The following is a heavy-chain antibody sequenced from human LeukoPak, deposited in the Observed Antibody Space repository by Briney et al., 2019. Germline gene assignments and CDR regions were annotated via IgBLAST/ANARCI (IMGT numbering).Heavy chain of an antibody. CDR1: GFTFSSFG. Sequence: GGSLRLSCTVSGFTFSSFGMNWVRQAPGKGLEWVAFISNGGSNKYYADSVKGRFTISRDNAKSTLYLQMNSLRAEDTAVYYCGVSIPLRYSGSVTCYGYHFDIWGQGTMVTVSS. J-gene: IGHJ3*02. CDR3: GVSIPLRYSGSVTCYGYHFDI. V-gene: IGHV3-30*02. CDR2: ISNGGSNK. D-gene: IGHD3-10*01.